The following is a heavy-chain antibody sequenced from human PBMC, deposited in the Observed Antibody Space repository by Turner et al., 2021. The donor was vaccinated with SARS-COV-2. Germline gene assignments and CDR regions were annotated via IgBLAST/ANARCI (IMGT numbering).Heavy chain of an antibody. J-gene: IGHJ4*02. V-gene: IGHV3-30*04. CDR1: GFTFSSYA. D-gene: IGHD1-26*01. CDR2: ISYDGDNK. CDR3: ARPHSGSYSAYFDY. Sequence: QVRLVESGGGVVQPGRSLRLSCAASGFTFSSYAMYWVRQAPGKGLEWVAVISYDGDNKYYADSVKGRFTISRDNSKNTLYLQMNSLRAEDTAVYYCARPHSGSYSAYFDYWGQGTLVSVSS.